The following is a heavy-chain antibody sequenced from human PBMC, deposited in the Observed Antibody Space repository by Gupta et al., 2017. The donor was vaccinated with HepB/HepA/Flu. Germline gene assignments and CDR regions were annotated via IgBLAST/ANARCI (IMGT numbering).Heavy chain of an antibody. D-gene: IGHD5-12*01. Sequence: QVQLQESGPGLVKPSQTLSLTCTVSGGSMISGGYYWSWIRQHPGRGLEWIGYIYYTGTSEYNPALKSRVIISADKAKNKCSLKLRSVPAAETATYYCAREDIGKLSRKSLDLGGHGTLVTVS. J-gene: IGHJ5*02. CDR2: IYYTGTS. CDR3: AREDIGKLSRKSLDL. CDR1: GGSMISGGYY. V-gene: IGHV4-31*03.